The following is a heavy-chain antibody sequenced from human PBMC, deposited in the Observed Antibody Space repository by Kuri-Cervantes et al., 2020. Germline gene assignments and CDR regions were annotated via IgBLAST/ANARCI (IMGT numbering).Heavy chain of an antibody. Sequence: GGSLRLSCAASGFTFSSYWMSWVRQAPGKGLEWVANIKQDGSEKYYVDSVKGRFTISRDNAKNSLYLQMNGLRAEDTAAYYCARVRYYYDSSGYYPNWFDPWGQGTLVTVSS. D-gene: IGHD3-22*01. J-gene: IGHJ5*02. CDR1: GFTFSSYW. CDR3: ARVRYYYDSSGYYPNWFDP. CDR2: IKQDGSEK. V-gene: IGHV3-7*01.